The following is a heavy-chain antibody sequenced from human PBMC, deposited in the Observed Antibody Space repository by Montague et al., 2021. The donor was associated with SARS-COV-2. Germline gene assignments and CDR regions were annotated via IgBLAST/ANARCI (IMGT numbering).Heavy chain of an antibody. CDR2: IYTSGST. V-gene: IGHV4-61*02. CDR3: ARGVRQQLVFHYYYYMDV. Sequence: TLSLTCTVSGGSISSGSYYWSWIRQPAGKGLGWIGRIYTSGSTNYNPSLKSRVTISVDTSKNQFSLKLSSVTAADTAVYYCARGVRQQLVFHYYYYMDVWGKGTTVTVSS. D-gene: IGHD6-13*01. CDR1: GGSISSGSYY. J-gene: IGHJ6*03.